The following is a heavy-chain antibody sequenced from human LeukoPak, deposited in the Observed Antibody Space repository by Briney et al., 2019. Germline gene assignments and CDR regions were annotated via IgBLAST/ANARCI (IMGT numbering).Heavy chain of an antibody. V-gene: IGHV3-7*01. J-gene: IGHJ4*02. D-gene: IGHD6-19*01. CDR2: IKQDGSEK. CDR1: GFTFSSCW. Sequence: TGGSLRLSCAASGFTFSSCWMSWVRQAPGKGLEWVASIKQDGSEKYYVDPGKGRFTISRDNAKNSLYLQMNSLRTEDTAVYYCATRSGWYLRSFDYWGQGTLVTVSS. CDR3: ATRSGWYLRSFDY.